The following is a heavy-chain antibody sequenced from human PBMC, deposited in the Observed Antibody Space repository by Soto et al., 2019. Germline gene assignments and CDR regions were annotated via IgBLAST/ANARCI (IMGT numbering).Heavy chain of an antibody. CDR1: GYTFTSSG. J-gene: IGHJ4*02. Sequence: ASVKVSCKASGYTFTSSGISWVRQAPGQGLEWMGWISTYSGNTNYAQKLQGRVTMTTDTSTSTAYMELRSLRSDDTAVYFCARDTGNYFDFWGQGTLVTVSS. CDR2: ISTYSGNT. V-gene: IGHV1-18*01. CDR3: ARDTGNYFDF.